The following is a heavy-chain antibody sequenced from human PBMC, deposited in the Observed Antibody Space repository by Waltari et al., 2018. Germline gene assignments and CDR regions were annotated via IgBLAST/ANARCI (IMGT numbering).Heavy chain of an antibody. CDR1: GGSISTYY. CDR2: IHTSEST. CDR3: ARRITESATSRGGDNWFDR. V-gene: IGHV4-4*07. Sequence: QVQLQESGPGLVKPSETLSLTCTVSGGSISTYYWSWIRQSAGMGLEWIGRIHTSESTIYNPSLSSRVTMSVDTSKNQFSLTLSSVTAADTAVYYCARRITESATSRGGDNWFDRWGQGTLVTVSS. J-gene: IGHJ5*02. D-gene: IGHD3-10*01.